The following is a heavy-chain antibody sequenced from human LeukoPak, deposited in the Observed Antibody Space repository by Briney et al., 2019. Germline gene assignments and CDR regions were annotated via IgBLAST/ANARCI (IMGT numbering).Heavy chain of an antibody. CDR3: ARDENNSGTYYDAFDI. Sequence: PGGSLRLSCAASGFTFSSYTMNWIRQAPGKGLEWVSGISDSGDRTHYADSVKGRFTVSRDNAKSSLYLQINSLRAEDAAVYYCARDENNSGTYYDAFDIWGQGTMVTVSS. D-gene: IGHD1-26*01. CDR1: GFTFSSYT. CDR2: ISDSGDRT. V-gene: IGHV3-23*01. J-gene: IGHJ3*02.